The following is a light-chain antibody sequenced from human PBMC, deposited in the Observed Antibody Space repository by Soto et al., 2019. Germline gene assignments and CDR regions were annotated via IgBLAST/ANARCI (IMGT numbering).Light chain of an antibody. CDR3: QQYGRSGT. J-gene: IGKJ1*01. CDR2: ATS. V-gene: IGKV3-20*01. CDR1: QSVSRTY. Sequence: EIVLQQSPGTLSLSPGASSPLSRRASQSVSRTYLAWYQQKPVQDPRLLIYATSSRATGIPDRFSGSGSGTDFTLTISRLEPEDFAVYYCQQYGRSGTFGQGTKVDIK.